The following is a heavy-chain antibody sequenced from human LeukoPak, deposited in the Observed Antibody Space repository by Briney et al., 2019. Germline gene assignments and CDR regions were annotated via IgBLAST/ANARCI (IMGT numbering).Heavy chain of an antibody. Sequence: ASVKVSCKASGYTFTSYAMHWVRQAPGQRHEWMGWINAGNGNTKYSQKFQGRVTITRDTSASTAYMELSSLRPEDTAVYYCARTSRVTFGGVIVILDYWGQGTLVTVSS. CDR1: GYTFTSYA. CDR2: INAGNGNT. D-gene: IGHD3-16*02. V-gene: IGHV1-3*01. J-gene: IGHJ4*02. CDR3: ARTSRVTFGGVIVILDY.